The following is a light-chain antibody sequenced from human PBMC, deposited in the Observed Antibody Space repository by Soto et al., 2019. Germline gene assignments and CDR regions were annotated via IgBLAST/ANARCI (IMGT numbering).Light chain of an antibody. J-gene: IGKJ4*01. Sequence: EDVLKLSAGALSLYKGERATLSCRASQTVRNNYLAWYQQKPGQAPRLLIYGVSSRATGIPDRFSGSGSGTDFTLTISRLEPEDFAVYYCQQYGSSPLTFGGGTKV. CDR2: GVS. V-gene: IGKV3-20*01. CDR1: QTVRNNY. CDR3: QQYGSSPLT.